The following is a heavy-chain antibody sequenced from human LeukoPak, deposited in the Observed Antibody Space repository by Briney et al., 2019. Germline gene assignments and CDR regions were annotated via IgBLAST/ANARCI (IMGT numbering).Heavy chain of an antibody. V-gene: IGHV1-46*01. Sequence: ASVKVSCKASGYTFTSYYMHWVRQAPGQGLEWMGIINPSGGSTSYAQKFQGRVTMTRDTSTSTAYMELSSLRSEDTAVYYCALFTYYYDSSGFIDYWGQGTLVTVSS. J-gene: IGHJ4*02. CDR3: ALFTYYYDSSGFIDY. CDR2: INPSGGST. D-gene: IGHD3-22*01. CDR1: GYTFTSYY.